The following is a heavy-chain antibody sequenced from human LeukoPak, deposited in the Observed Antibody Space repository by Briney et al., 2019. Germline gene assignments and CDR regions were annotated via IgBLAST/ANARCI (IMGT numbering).Heavy chain of an antibody. D-gene: IGHD2-2*01. V-gene: IGHV4-39*07. Sequence: SETLSLTCTVSGGSISSSSYYWGWLRQPPGKGLEWIGSIYYSGSTYYNPSLKSQVTISEDTSKNQFSLKLSSVTAADTAVYYCARVIAFGCSSTSCYNWFDPWGQGTLVTVSS. CDR2: IYYSGST. CDR1: GGSISSSSYY. CDR3: ARVIAFGCSSTSCYNWFDP. J-gene: IGHJ5*02.